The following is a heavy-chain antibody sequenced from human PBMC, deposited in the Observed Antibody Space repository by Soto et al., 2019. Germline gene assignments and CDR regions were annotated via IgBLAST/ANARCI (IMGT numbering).Heavy chain of an antibody. V-gene: IGHV1-69*13. CDR1: GDTFSTYT. Sequence: ASVKVSCKASGDTFSTYTITWMRQAPGQGLEWMGGIIPRSATSNYAQKFQGRVTITADESTSTAYMELSSLRSEDTAVYYCARAIGCSGGSCYPNHYYGMDVWG. J-gene: IGHJ6*02. D-gene: IGHD2-15*01. CDR2: IIPRSATS. CDR3: ARAIGCSGGSCYPNHYYGMDV.